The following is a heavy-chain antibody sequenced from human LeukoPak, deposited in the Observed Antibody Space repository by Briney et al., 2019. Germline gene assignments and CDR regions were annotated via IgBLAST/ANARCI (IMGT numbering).Heavy chain of an antibody. D-gene: IGHD3-10*01. CDR1: GYTLTELS. J-gene: IGHJ4*02. CDR3: ATASSYYGSGSYDY. Sequence: GASVKVSCKVSGYTLTELSMHWVRQAPGKGLEWMGGFDPEDGETIYAQKFQGRVTMTEDTSTDTAYMELSSLRSEDTAVYYCATASSYYGSGSYDYWGQGTLVTVSS. CDR2: FDPEDGET. V-gene: IGHV1-24*01.